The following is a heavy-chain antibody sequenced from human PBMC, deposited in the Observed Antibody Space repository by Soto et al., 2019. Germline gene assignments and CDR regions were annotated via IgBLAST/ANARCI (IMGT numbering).Heavy chain of an antibody. CDR1: GGSISSYY. D-gene: IGHD6-13*01. Sequence: QVQLQESGPGLVKPSETLSLTCTVSGGSISSYYWSWIRQPPGKGLEWIGYIYYSGSTNYNPSLKSRVTISVDTSKNQFSLKLSSVTAADTAVYYCARGQGAALRDWFDPWGQGTLVTVSS. CDR3: ARGQGAALRDWFDP. CDR2: IYYSGST. V-gene: IGHV4-59*01. J-gene: IGHJ5*02.